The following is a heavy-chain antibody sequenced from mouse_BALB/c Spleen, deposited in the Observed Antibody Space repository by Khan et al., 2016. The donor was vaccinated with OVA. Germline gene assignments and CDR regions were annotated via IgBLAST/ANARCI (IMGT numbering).Heavy chain of an antibody. CDR2: INTYTGET. CDR3: VKGDDYDGTY. CDR1: GYTFTNYG. V-gene: IGHV9-3-1*01. Sequence: QIQLVQSGPELKKPGEIVKISCKASGYTFTNYGMNWVKQAPGKGLKWMGWINTYTGETTYADDFKGRFAFSLETSASTAYLQIKSLRNEDTATYFCVKGDDYDGTYWGQGTLVTVSA. D-gene: IGHD2-4*01. J-gene: IGHJ3*01.